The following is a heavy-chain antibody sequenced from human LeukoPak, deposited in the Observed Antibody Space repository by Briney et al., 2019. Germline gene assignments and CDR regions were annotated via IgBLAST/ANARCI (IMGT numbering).Heavy chain of an antibody. CDR3: AKYTSGTSYRGLDQ. V-gene: IGHV3-23*01. CDR2: IIGSAVNT. CDR1: GLTVSSYG. Sequence: PGESLRLSCGASGLTVSSYGMSWVRQAPGKGPEWVSTIIGSAVNTYYADSVKGRFTISRDDSKNTVYLQMNSLRAEDTAVYSCAKYTSGTSYRGLDQWGQGTLVTVSS. D-gene: IGHD3-10*01. J-gene: IGHJ4*02.